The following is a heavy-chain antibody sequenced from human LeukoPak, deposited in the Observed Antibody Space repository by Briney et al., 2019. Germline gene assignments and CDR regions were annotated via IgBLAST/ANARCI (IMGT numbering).Heavy chain of an antibody. CDR2: IYSGGST. D-gene: IGHD5-12*01. V-gene: IGHV3-53*01. CDR3: ARGGGKRGYSGYDGDY. CDR1: GFSVSSNY. Sequence: PGGSLRLSCAASGFSVSSNYMSWVRQAPGKGLEWVSVIYSGGSTYYADSVKGRFSISRDNSKNTLYLQMNSLRAEDTAVYYCARGGGKRGYSGYDGDYWGQGTLVTVPS. J-gene: IGHJ4*02.